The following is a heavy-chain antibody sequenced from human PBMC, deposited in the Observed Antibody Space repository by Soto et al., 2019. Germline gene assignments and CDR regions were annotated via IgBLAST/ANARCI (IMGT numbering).Heavy chain of an antibody. CDR2: VPQDGVDG. Sequence: GGSLRLSCEVSGFIFSMYSVSWVRQTPGKGLEWVAKVPQDGVDGHYADAVKGRFTISRDNGKNSLYLQMNNLRAEDTAVYYCARDHLILPAHDFFYGSDVWGRGATVTVSS. CDR3: ARDHLILPAHDFFYGSDV. CDR1: GFIFSMYS. J-gene: IGHJ6*02. V-gene: IGHV3-7*03. D-gene: IGHD2-21*02.